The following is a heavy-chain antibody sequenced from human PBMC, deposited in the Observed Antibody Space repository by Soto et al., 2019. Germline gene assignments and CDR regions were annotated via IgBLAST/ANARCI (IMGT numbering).Heavy chain of an antibody. D-gene: IGHD2-2*01. CDR2: IVVGSGNT. J-gene: IGHJ6*02. V-gene: IGHV1-58*01. CDR1: AFTFTSSA. Sequence: SVKVSCKASAFTFTSSAVQWVRQARGQRLEWIGWIVVGSGNTNYAQKFQERVTITRDMSTSTAYMELSSLRSEDTAVYYCAAETTVVVAAAMESYYYYGMDVWGQGTTVTVSS. CDR3: AAETTVVVAAAMESYYYYGMDV.